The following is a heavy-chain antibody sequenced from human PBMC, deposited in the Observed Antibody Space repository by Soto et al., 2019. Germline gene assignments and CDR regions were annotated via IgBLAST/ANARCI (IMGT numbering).Heavy chain of an antibody. Sequence: SETLSLTCTVSGGSISSSSYYWGWIRQPPGKGLEWIGSIYYSGSTYYNPSLKSRVTISVDTSKNQFSLKLSSVTAADTAVYYCARDRGGANYYYYGMDVWGQGTTVTVSS. CDR2: IYYSGST. D-gene: IGHD3-10*01. J-gene: IGHJ6*02. V-gene: IGHV4-39*07. CDR1: GGSISSSSYY. CDR3: ARDRGGANYYYYGMDV.